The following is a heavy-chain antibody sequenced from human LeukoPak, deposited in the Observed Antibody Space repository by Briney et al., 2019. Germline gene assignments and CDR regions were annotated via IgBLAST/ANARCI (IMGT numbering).Heavy chain of an antibody. CDR1: GGSFSGYY. D-gene: IGHD2-2*01. V-gene: IGHV4-34*01. J-gene: IGHJ4*02. CDR2: INHSGST. CDR3: ARGPGPAGLDY. Sequence: SETLSLTCAVCGGSFSGYYWSWIRQPPGKGLEWIGEINHSGSTNCNPSLKSRVTISVDTSKNQFSLKLSSVTAADTAVYYCARGPGPAGLDYWGQGTLVTVSS.